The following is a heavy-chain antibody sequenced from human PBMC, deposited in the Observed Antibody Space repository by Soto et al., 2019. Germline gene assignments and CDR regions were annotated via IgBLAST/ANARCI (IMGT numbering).Heavy chain of an antibody. J-gene: IGHJ4*02. V-gene: IGHV1-2*02. CDR3: ARSSGRYSAFDF. CDR2: INPNDGGT. Sequence: QVQVVQSGAERTKPGASVKVSCTASGYTFTNYHIHRVRQAPGQGLEWLGWINPNDGGTEYAEKVRGRVTVTRDTSISTAFMELNSLRSDDTAVYYCARSSGRYSAFDFWGQGTLVTVSS. CDR1: GYTFTNYH. D-gene: IGHD1-26*01.